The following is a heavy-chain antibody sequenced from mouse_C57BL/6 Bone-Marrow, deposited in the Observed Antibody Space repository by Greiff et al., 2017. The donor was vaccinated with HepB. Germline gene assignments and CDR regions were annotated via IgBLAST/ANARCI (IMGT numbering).Heavy chain of an antibody. Sequence: EVKLMESGGGLVQSGRSLRLSCATSGFTFSDFYMEWVRQAPGKGLEWIAASRNKANDYTTEYSASVKGRFIVSRDTYQSILYLQMNALRAEDTAIYYCARGYFYAMDYWGQGTSVTVSS. CDR2: SRNKANDYTT. J-gene: IGHJ4*01. CDR3: ARGYFYAMDY. V-gene: IGHV7-1*01. D-gene: IGHD2-12*01. CDR1: GFTFSDFY.